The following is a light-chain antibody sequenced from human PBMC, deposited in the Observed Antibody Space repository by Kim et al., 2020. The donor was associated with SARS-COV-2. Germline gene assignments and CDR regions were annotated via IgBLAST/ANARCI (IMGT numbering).Light chain of an antibody. J-gene: IGKJ1*01. V-gene: IGKV1-12*01. CDR1: QNIGSW. CDR2: IAS. Sequence: GDRVTITCRASQNIGSWLAWYQQKPGKAPELLIYIASRLQSGVPSRFSGSGSGTDFTLTITSLQPEDFATYHCQQANSFPWTLGQGTKVDIK. CDR3: QQANSFPWT.